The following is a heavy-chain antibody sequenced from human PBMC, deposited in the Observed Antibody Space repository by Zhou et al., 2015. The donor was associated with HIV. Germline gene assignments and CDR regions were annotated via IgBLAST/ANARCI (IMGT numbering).Heavy chain of an antibody. CDR1: GGTFSSYA. CDR2: IIPIFGTA. D-gene: IGHD3-22*01. J-gene: IGHJ2*01. CDR3: ARDGPYYYDSSGYYPTVGYFDL. Sequence: QVQLVQSGAEVKKPGSSVKVSCKASGGTFSSYAISWVRQAPGQGLEWMGGIIPIFGTANYAQKFQGRVTITADESTSTAYMELSSLRSEDTAVYYCARDGPYYYDSSGYYPTVGYFDLVGPWHPGHCLL. V-gene: IGHV1-69*12.